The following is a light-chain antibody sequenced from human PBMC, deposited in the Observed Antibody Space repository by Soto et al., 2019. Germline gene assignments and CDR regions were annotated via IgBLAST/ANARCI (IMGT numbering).Light chain of an antibody. J-gene: IGKJ1*01. CDR1: QTISRW. CDR2: TAS. V-gene: IGKV1-5*01. CDR3: QEYNNYWT. Sequence: DIQMTQPPSTLSASVGDTVTITCRASQTISRWLAWYQQKPGKAPRLLIYTASTLESGVPSRFSASGSGTEFTLTINSLHPDDFATYYCQEYNNYWTFGQGTKVDI.